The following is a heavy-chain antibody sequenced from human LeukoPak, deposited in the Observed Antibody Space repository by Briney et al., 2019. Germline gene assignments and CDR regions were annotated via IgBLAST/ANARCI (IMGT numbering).Heavy chain of an antibody. J-gene: IGHJ3*02. V-gene: IGHV3-13*01. CDR3: ARESSSSSTGAFDI. D-gene: IGHD6-13*01. CDR2: IGPAGDT. CDR1: GFTFSNYE. Sequence: GGSLRLSCAASGFTFSNYEIHWVRQTTGKGLEWVSAIGPAGDTYYPVSVKGRFTVSRENAKNSLYLQMNSLRAGDTAVYYCARESSSSSTGAFDIWGQRTMVTVSS.